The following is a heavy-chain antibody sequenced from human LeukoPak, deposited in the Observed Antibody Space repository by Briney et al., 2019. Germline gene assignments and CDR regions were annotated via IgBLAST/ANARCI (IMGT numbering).Heavy chain of an antibody. Sequence: PSETLSLTCTVSGGSISRDYWQWIRQPPGKGLEWIGYIYNSGSNNYNPSLKSRVTISIDRSKNQFSLKLTSVTAADTAVYYCATRGYRGQGTLVTVSS. V-gene: IGHV4-59*08. CDR1: GGSISRDY. J-gene: IGHJ4*02. D-gene: IGHD3-10*01. CDR2: IYNSGSN. CDR3: ATRGY.